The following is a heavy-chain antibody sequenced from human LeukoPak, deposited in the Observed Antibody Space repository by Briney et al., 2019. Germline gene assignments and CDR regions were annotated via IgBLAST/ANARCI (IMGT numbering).Heavy chain of an antibody. CDR3: AGGPISSGSYYRY. Sequence: PWESLSLTCAVYGGSFSGYYWSWIRQPPGKGLEWIGEINHSGSTNYNASLKSRVTILVNTSKNPVSLMQSTMTGADTADFYWAGGPISSGSYYRYWGQGTLVTVSS. CDR1: GGSFSGYY. D-gene: IGHD1-26*01. CDR2: INHSGST. J-gene: IGHJ4*02. V-gene: IGHV4-34*01.